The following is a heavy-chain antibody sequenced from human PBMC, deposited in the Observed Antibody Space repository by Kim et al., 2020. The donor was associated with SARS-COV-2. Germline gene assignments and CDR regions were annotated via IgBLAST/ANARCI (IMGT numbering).Heavy chain of an antibody. CDR2: IYYSGST. CDR3: ARDPAGATTIRDAFDI. J-gene: IGHJ3*02. D-gene: IGHD1-26*01. CDR1: GGSISSYY. V-gene: IGHV4-59*13. Sequence: SETLSLTCTVSGGSISSYYWSWIRQPPGKGLEWIGYIYYSGSTNYNPSLKSRVTISVDTSKNQFSLKLSSVTAADTAVYYCARDPAGATTIRDAFDIWGQGTMVTVSS.